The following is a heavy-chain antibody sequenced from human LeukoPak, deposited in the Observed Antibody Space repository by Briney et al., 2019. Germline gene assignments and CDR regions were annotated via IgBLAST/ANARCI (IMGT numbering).Heavy chain of an antibody. CDR2: IYYSGST. CDR3: ARDSDDYGGNTGDYYGMDA. Sequence: SETLSLTCTVSGGSISSYYWSWIRQPPGKGLEWIGYIYYSGSTNYNPSLKSRVTISVDTSKNQFSLKLSSVTAADTAVYYCARDSDDYGGNTGDYYGMDAWGQGTTVTVSS. V-gene: IGHV4-59*01. D-gene: IGHD4-23*01. CDR1: GGSISSYY. J-gene: IGHJ6*02.